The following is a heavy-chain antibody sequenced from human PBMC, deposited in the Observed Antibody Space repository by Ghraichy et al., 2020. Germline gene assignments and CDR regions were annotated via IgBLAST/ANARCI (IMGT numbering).Heavy chain of an antibody. J-gene: IGHJ3*01. CDR3: ARGLYSSGASENREGGGFDV. Sequence: SQTLSLTCGVSGASFTSADHSLNWIRRPPGKGLEYIGSVYHSGPTYYSPSLSSRLTLSLDRSKTQFSLSLSSLTAADTALYYCARGLYSSGASENREGGGFDVWGQGKMVFVSS. CDR1: GASFTSADHS. V-gene: IGHV4-30-2*01. D-gene: IGHD2-15*01. CDR2: VYHSGPT.